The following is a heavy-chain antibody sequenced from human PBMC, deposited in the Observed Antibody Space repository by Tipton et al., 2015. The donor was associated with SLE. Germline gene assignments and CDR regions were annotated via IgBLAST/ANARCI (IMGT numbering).Heavy chain of an antibody. D-gene: IGHD3-10*01. Sequence: TLSLTCAVSGGSISSSNWWSWVRQPPGKGLEWIGYIYYSGSTNYNPSLKSRVTISVDTSKNQFSLKLSSVTAADTAVYYCARDVGSYFDYWGQGTLVTVSS. J-gene: IGHJ4*02. CDR1: GGSISSSNW. CDR3: ARDVGSYFDY. V-gene: IGHV4-4*02. CDR2: IYYSGST.